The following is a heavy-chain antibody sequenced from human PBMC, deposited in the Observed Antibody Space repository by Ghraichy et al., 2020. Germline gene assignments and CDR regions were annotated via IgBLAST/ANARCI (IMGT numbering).Heavy chain of an antibody. J-gene: IGHJ5*02. CDR3: AREGVADSWFDP. CDR1: GFTFSIYS. CDR2: ISSTSSYI. D-gene: IGHD3-16*01. Sequence: GGSLRLSCAASGFTFSIYSMHWVRQAPGKGLEWVSSISSTSSYIFYADSVKGRFTISRDNAKNSLYLQMNSLRAEDTAVYYCAREGVADSWFDPWGQGTLVIVSS. V-gene: IGHV3-21*01.